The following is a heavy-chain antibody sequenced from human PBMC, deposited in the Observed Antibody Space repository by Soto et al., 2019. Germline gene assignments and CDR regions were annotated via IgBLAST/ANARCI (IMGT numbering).Heavy chain of an antibody. Sequence: QVQLVQSGAEVKKPGSSVKVSCKASGDTFNFYTINWVRQAPGLGLEWMGRFNPILSFSNSALKFQGRVTLTTEKSTTTAYRVLSSLRSEDTAIYYWATSFGTGSRAFDYWGQGALVTVSS. CDR1: GDTFNFYT. D-gene: IGHD3-10*01. J-gene: IGHJ4*02. V-gene: IGHV1-69*02. CDR3: ATSFGTGSRAFDY. CDR2: FNPILSFS.